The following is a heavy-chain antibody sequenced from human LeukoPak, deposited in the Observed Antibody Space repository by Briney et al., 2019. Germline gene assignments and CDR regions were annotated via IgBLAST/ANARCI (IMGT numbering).Heavy chain of an antibody. CDR2: IYHSGSA. Sequence: SETLSLTCTVSGYSISSGYYWGWIRQPPGKGLEWIGSIYHSGSAYYNPSLKSRVTISVDTSKNQFSLKLSSVTAADTAVYYCARLPPLRQYYYYYKDVWGKGTTVTISS. V-gene: IGHV4-38-2*02. D-gene: IGHD5-12*01. J-gene: IGHJ6*03. CDR3: ARLPPLRQYYYYYKDV. CDR1: GYSISSGYY.